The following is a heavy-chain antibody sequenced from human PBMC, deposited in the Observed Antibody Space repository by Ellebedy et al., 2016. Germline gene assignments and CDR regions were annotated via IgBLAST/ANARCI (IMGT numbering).Heavy chain of an antibody. CDR2: IKQDGSEK. J-gene: IGHJ6*02. CDR3: ARDVFEKRGWSYYHFGMDV. CDR1: GLTFSNYL. Sequence: GESLKISCAASGLTFSNYLMSWVRQAPGKGLEWVANIKQDGSEKYYVDSVKGRFTISRDNAKNSLYLQMNSLRAEDTAVYFCARDVFEKRGWSYYHFGMDVWGQGTTVTVSS. D-gene: IGHD5/OR15-5a*01. V-gene: IGHV3-7*01.